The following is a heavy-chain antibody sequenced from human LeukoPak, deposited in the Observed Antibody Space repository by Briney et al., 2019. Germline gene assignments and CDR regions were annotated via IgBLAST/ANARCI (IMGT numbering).Heavy chain of an antibody. Sequence: PSETLSLTCTVSGGSVSSYYWSWIRQPPGKGLEWIGYIYYSGSTNYNPSLKSRVTISVDTSKNQFSLKLSSVTAADTAVYYCARDTELLWFGELHYWGQGTLVTVSS. CDR2: IYYSGST. CDR1: GGSVSSYY. V-gene: IGHV4-59*02. CDR3: ARDTELLWFGELHY. J-gene: IGHJ4*02. D-gene: IGHD3-10*01.